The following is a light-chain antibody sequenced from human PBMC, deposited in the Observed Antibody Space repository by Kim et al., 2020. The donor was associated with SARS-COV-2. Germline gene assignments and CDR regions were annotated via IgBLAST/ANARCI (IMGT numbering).Light chain of an antibody. CDR1: SSDIGAYNY. CDR2: DVT. V-gene: IGLV2-14*03. Sequence: QSALTQPASVSGSPGQSITVSCTGTSSDIGAYNYVSWYQQHPGKAPKLMIYDVTYRPSGVSNRFSGSKSVNTASLTISGLQTDDEADYYCTSYTNSGAFVLFGGGTQLTVL. CDR3: TSYTNSGAFVL. J-gene: IGLJ7*01.